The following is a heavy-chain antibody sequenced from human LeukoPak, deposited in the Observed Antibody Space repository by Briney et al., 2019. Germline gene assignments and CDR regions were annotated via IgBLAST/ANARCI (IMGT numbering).Heavy chain of an antibody. CDR1: GGSISSYY. D-gene: IGHD3-9*01. CDR2: IYYSGST. V-gene: IGHV4-59*01. Sequence: PSETLSLTCTVSGGSISSYYWSWIRQPPGKGLEWIGYIYYSGSTNYNPSLKSRVTISVDTSKNQFSLKLSSVTAADTAVYHCARGYLYYFDYWGQGTLVTVSS. J-gene: IGHJ4*02. CDR3: ARGYLYYFDY.